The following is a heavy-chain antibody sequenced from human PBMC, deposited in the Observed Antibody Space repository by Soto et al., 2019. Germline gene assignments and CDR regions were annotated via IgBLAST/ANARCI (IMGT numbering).Heavy chain of an antibody. CDR1: GYTFTSYY. V-gene: IGHV1-46*01. CDR2: INPSGGST. CDR3: ASNYDSSGYYPNWFDP. J-gene: IGHJ5*02. Sequence: QVQLVQSGAEVKKPGASVKGSCKASGYTFTSYYMHWVRQAPGQGLEWMGIINPSGGSTSYAQKFQGRVTMTRDTSTSTVYMELSSLRSEDTAVYYCASNYDSSGYYPNWFDPWGQGTLVTVSS. D-gene: IGHD3-22*01.